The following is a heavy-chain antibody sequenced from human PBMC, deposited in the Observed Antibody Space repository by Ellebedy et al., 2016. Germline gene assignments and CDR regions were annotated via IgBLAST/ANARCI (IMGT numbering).Heavy chain of an antibody. Sequence: GESLKISCAATGLTVSSAYISWFRQTPGRGPEWVAMTSPDGSTHYPDSVRGRFTMSRDNSKNTLYLQMNSLTAEDTAVYFCANSGCSYAWGHWGQGTLVTVSS. CDR3: ANSGCSYAWGH. J-gene: IGHJ4*02. V-gene: IGHV3-53*01. CDR2: TSPDGST. CDR1: GLTVSSAY. D-gene: IGHD5-18*01.